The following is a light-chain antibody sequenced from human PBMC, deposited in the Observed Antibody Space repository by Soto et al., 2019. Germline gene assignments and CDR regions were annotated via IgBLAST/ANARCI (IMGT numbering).Light chain of an antibody. CDR3: CSSVGSYV. CDR1: SSDVENYKL. J-gene: IGLJ1*01. V-gene: IGLV2-23*02. CDR2: EVT. Sequence: QSALNQPASVSGSPGQSVTISCTATSSDVENYKLVSWYQQHPGKAPKLIIYEVTKRPSGVSNRFSGSKSANTASLTISGLQPEDEADYYCCSSVGSYVFGTGTKV.